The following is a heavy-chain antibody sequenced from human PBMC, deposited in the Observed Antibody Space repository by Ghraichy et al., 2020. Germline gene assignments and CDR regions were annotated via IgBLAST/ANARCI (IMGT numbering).Heavy chain of an antibody. CDR1: VYTFTSYD. CDR3: ARGEGYDTTTFYYYYGMDV. CDR2: MNPNSGNT. V-gene: IGHV1-8*01. Sequence: ASVKVSCKASVYTFTSYDINWVRQATGQGLEWMGWMNPNSGNTGYAQKFQGRVTMTRNTSISTAYMELSSLRSEDTAVYYCARGEGYDTTTFYYYYGMDVWGPGTTLTVSS. D-gene: IGHD3-9*01. J-gene: IGHJ6*02.